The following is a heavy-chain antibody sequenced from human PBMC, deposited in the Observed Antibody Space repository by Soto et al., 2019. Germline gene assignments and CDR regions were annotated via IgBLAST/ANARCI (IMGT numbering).Heavy chain of an antibody. J-gene: IGHJ6*03. D-gene: IGHD6-19*01. CDR2: TYYRSKWYN. V-gene: IGHV6-1*01. Sequence: SQTLSLTCAISGDSVSSNRAAWNWIRQSPSRGLEWLGRTYYRSKWYNDYAVSVKSRITINPDTSKNQFSLQLNSVTPEDTAVYYCARGEKDSSGWFYYYYYMDVWGKGTTVTVSS. CDR3: ARGEKDSSGWFYYYYYMDV. CDR1: GDSVSSNRAA.